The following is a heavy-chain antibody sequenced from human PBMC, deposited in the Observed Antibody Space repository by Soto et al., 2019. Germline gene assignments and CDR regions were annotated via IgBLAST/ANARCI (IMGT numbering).Heavy chain of an antibody. CDR1: GYTFTSYG. CDR3: AGHYSGYDSHYYGMDV. Sequence: ASVKVSCKDSGYTFTSYGISWVRQAPGQGLEWMGWISAYNGNTNYAQKLQGRVTMTTDTSTSTAYMDLRSLRSDDTAVYYCAGHYSGYDSHYYGMDVWGQGTTVTVSS. D-gene: IGHD5-12*01. V-gene: IGHV1-18*01. CDR2: ISAYNGNT. J-gene: IGHJ6*02.